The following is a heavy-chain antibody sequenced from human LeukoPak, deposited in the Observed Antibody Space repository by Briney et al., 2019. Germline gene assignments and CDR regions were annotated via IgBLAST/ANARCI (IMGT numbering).Heavy chain of an antibody. V-gene: IGHV3-11*01. Sequence: PGGSLRLSCAASGFTFSDYYMSWIRQAPGKGLEWVSYISSSGSTIYYTDSVKGRFTISRDNAKNSLYLQMNSLRAEDTALYYCAKGESATVTTCPWFDPWGQGTLVTVSS. CDR1: GFTFSDYY. CDR2: ISSSGSTI. CDR3: AKGESATVTTCPWFDP. J-gene: IGHJ5*02. D-gene: IGHD4-17*01.